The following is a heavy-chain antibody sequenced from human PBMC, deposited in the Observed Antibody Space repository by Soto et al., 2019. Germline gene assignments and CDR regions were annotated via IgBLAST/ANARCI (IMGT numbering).Heavy chain of an antibody. V-gene: IGHV3-30*18. CDR2: ISYDGGKR. CDR1: GFTFSYYG. J-gene: IGHJ6*02. D-gene: IGHD1-26*01. Sequence: PGGSLRLSCAASGFTFSYYGMHWVRQAPGKGLEWVAVISYDGGKRYYADSVKGRFTITRDNSKNTLFLQMNSLTAEDTAAYYCAKDYYSDYFYYTMDVSGQGTPVTVSS. CDR3: AKDYYSDYFYYTMDV.